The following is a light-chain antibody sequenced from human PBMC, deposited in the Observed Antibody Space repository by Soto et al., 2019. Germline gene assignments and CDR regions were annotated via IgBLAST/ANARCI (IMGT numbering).Light chain of an antibody. V-gene: IGLV2-14*02. J-gene: IGLJ3*02. CDR2: EFS. Sequence: QSALTQPASVSGSPGQSITISCTGTSSDVGSYNLVSWYQQHPGKVPKLLIYEFSNRPSGVSNRFSGSKSGNTASLTISGLQAEDEADYYCSSYRTSSTIEGVFGGGTKLTVL. CDR3: SSYRTSSTIEGV. CDR1: SSDVGSYNL.